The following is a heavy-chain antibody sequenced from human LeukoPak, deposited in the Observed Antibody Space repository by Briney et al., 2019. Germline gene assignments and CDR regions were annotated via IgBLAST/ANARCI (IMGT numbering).Heavy chain of an antibody. V-gene: IGHV3-23*01. CDR3: VKDFCRGGNCPFPFFDS. CDR1: GFTISGHA. D-gene: IGHD4-23*01. Sequence: GGSLRLSCVASGFTISGHAMSWVRQAPAKGLEWVSITVAGYSEAHYADSVRGRFTISRDDSSNTLSLEMNSLRADDTGTYYCVKDFCRGGNCPFPFFDSWGQGTVVTVSS. J-gene: IGHJ4*02. CDR2: TVAGYSEA.